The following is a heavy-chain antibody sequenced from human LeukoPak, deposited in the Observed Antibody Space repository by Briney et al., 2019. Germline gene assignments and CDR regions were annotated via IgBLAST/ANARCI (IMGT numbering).Heavy chain of an antibody. CDR2: IIPIFGTA. J-gene: IGHJ5*02. D-gene: IGHD3-16*02. V-gene: IGHV1-69*01. CDR1: GGTFSSYA. Sequence: SVKVSCKASGGTFSSYAISWVRQAPGQGLEWMGGIIPIFGTANYAQKFQGRVTITADESTSTAYMELSSLRSEDTAVYYCARDWRPPYDYVWGSYRPRNWFDPWSQGTLVTVSS. CDR3: ARDWRPPYDYVWGSYRPRNWFDP.